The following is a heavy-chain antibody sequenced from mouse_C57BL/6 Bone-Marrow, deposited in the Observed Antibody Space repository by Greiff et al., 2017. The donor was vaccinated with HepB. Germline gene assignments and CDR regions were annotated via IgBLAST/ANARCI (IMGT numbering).Heavy chain of an antibody. CDR1: GYSITSGYY. CDR3: ARDDLYYYGSSYVYLDV. D-gene: IGHD1-1*01. J-gene: IGHJ1*03. CDR2: ISYDGSN. Sequence: EVQLQQSGPGLVKPSQSLSLTCSVTGYSITSGYYWNWIRQFPGNKLEWMGYISYDGSNNYNPSLKNRISITRDTSKNQFFLKLNSVTTEDTATYYCARDDLYYYGSSYVYLDVWGTGTTVTVSS. V-gene: IGHV3-6*01.